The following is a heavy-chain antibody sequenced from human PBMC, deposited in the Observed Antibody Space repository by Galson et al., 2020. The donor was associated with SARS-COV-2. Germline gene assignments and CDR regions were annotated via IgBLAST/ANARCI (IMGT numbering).Heavy chain of an antibody. CDR1: GFNFRRHN. D-gene: IGHD6-19*01. CDR3: AKDTVDSSLGQFGMDD. CDR2: ISYDSSVE. Sequence: PGGSLRLSCVASGFNFRRHNVHWVRQAPGKGLEWVAVISYDSSVEYYGDAVKGRFTVSRDNSKNTLHLQMNSLRLADTTVYYCAKDTVDSSLGQFGMDDWGQGTTVTVSS. V-gene: IGHV3-30*04. J-gene: IGHJ6*02.